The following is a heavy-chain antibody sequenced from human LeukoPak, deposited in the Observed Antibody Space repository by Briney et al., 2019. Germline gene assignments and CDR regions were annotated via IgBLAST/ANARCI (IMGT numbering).Heavy chain of an antibody. CDR1: GYSFTSYW. CDR2: IYPGDSDT. V-gene: IGHV5-51*01. Sequence: GESLKISCKGSGYSFTSYWIGWVRQMPGKGLEWMGIIYPGDSDTRYSPSFQGQVTISADKSISTAYLQWSSLKASDTAMYYCATCYYDSSGYSFLDYWGQGTLVTVSS. J-gene: IGHJ4*02. CDR3: ATCYYDSSGYSFLDY. D-gene: IGHD3-22*01.